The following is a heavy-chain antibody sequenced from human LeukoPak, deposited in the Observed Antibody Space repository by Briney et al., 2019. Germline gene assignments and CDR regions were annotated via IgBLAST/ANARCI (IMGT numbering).Heavy chain of an antibody. D-gene: IGHD6-13*01. CDR3: AKVSSTLASAGALSFDF. CDR2: VYPEDGEP. CDR1: GFPFNDYS. V-gene: IGHV1-69-2*01. Sequence: ASVKISCKASGFPFNDYSIHWVQEAPGKGLERMGHVYPEDGEPIYADKFRGRVTFRADTSTDTACLYLLSLPSDHTAVNYRAKVSSTLASAGALSFDFWGQGTLVTVSS. J-gene: IGHJ4*02.